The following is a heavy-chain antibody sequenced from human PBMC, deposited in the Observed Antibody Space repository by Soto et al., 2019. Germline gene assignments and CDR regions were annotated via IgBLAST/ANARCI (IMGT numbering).Heavy chain of an antibody. CDR1: GYTFTSYA. V-gene: IGHV1-3*01. CDR2: INAGNGNT. Sequence: ASVKVSCKASGYTFTSYAMHWVRQAPGQRLEWMGWINAGNGNTKYSQKFQGRVTITRDTSASTAYMELSSLRSEDTAVYYCARESEGATFPYYYYGMDVWGQGTTVTVSS. CDR3: ARESEGATFPYYYYGMDV. D-gene: IGHD1-26*01. J-gene: IGHJ6*02.